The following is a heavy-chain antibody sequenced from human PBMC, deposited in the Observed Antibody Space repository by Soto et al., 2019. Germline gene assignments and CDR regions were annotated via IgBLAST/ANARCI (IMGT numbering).Heavy chain of an antibody. CDR1: GGSFSGYY. CDR2: INHSGST. V-gene: IGHV4-34*01. Sequence: SETLSLTCAVYGGSFSGYYWSWIRQPPGKGLEWIGEINHSGSTNYNPSLKSRVTISVDTSKNQFSLKLSSVTAADTAVYYCARGQGGLASSWYHIWGCYYGMDVWGKGTTVTVSS. D-gene: IGHD6-13*01. J-gene: IGHJ6*04. CDR3: ARGQGGLASSWYHIWGCYYGMDV.